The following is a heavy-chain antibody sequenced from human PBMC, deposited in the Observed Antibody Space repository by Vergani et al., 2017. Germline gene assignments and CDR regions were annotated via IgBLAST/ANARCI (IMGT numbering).Heavy chain of an antibody. CDR3: ARDRVDIVATTTYYYYYYGMDV. Sequence: VQLEESGGGVVQPGRSLRLSCAGSGFTLSSHAMHWVRQAPGKGLEWVSVIYSGGSTYYADSVKGRFTISRHNSKNTLYLQMNSLRAEDTAVYYCARDRVDIVATTTYYYYYYGMDVWGQGTTVTVSS. CDR2: IYSGGST. D-gene: IGHD5-12*01. V-gene: IGHV3-53*04. CDR1: GFTLSSHA. J-gene: IGHJ6*02.